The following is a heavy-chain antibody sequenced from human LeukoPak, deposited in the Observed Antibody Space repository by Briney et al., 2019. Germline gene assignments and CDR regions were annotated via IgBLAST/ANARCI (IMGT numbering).Heavy chain of an antibody. V-gene: IGHV3-30-3*01. CDR2: ISYDGSNK. D-gene: IGHD5-12*01. J-gene: IGHJ4*02. Sequence: GRSLRLSCAASGFTFSSYAMHWVRQAPGKGLEWVTVISYDGSNKYYADSVKGRFTISRDNSKNTLYLQMNSLRAEDTAVYYCARDDVAFAFDYWGQGTLVTVSS. CDR1: GFTFSSYA. CDR3: ARDDVAFAFDY.